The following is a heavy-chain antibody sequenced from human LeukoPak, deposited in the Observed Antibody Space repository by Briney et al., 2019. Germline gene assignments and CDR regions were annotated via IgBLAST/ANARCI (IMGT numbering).Heavy chain of an antibody. CDR1: GFTVSSNH. V-gene: IGHV3-53*01. Sequence: PGGSLRLSCAASGFTVSSNHMSWVRPAPGKGLEWVSVIYSGGSTDYADSVKGRFTISRDNSKNTLYLQMNSLRAEDTAVYHCARGPAGYNWGQGNLVTVSS. D-gene: IGHD1-1*01. J-gene: IGHJ4*02. CDR3: ARGPAGYN. CDR2: IYSGGST.